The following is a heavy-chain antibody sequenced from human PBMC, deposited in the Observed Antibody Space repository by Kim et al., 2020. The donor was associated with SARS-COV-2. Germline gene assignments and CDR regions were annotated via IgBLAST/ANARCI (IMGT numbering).Heavy chain of an antibody. V-gene: IGHV3-7*01. J-gene: IGHJ4*02. CDR3: ATIASTVTDFDY. D-gene: IGHD4-17*01. Sequence: YYVDALKGRFTSSRHNARNSLFLEMTSLRAEDSAVYYCATIASTVTDFDYWGQGTLVTVSS.